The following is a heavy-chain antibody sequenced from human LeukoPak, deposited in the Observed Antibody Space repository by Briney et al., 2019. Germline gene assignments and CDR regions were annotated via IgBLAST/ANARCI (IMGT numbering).Heavy chain of an antibody. Sequence: PSQTLSLTCTVSGGSISSGNYYWYWIRQPAGKGLEWIGRIYTSGSTNYNPSLKSRVTMSVDTSKNQFSLKLSSVTAADTAVYYCARATLVGATLDYWGQGTLVTVSS. CDR1: GGSISSGNYY. CDR3: ARATLVGATLDY. V-gene: IGHV4-61*02. D-gene: IGHD1-26*01. CDR2: IYTSGST. J-gene: IGHJ4*02.